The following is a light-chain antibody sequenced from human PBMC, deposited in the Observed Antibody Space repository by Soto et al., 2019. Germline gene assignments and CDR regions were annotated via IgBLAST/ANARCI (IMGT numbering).Light chain of an antibody. CDR1: QGICSY. CDR2: AAS. J-gene: IGKJ4*01. CDR3: QQLNSYPFT. V-gene: IGKV1-9*01. Sequence: DIQLTQSPSFLSASVGDRVTITCRASQGICSYLAWYQQKPGKAPKLLIYAASTLQSGVPSRFSGSESGTEFTLTISSLQPEDFATYYCQQLNSYPFTFGGGTKVEIK.